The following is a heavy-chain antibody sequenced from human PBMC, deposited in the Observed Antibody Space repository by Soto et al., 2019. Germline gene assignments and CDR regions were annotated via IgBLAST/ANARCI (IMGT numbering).Heavy chain of an antibody. CDR1: GGSIRSGGYY. CDR3: ARDRLMATAGAARHYFGLDV. V-gene: IGHV4-31*03. CDR2: IYYSGST. J-gene: IGHJ6*02. D-gene: IGHD5-18*01. Sequence: SETLSLTCTVSGGSIRSGGYYWSWVRQSPRRGLDWIGNIYYSGSTYYNPSLKSRLTISVDTSKNQFSLNLSSVTAADTAVYYCARDRLMATAGAARHYFGLDVWGQGTTVTVSS.